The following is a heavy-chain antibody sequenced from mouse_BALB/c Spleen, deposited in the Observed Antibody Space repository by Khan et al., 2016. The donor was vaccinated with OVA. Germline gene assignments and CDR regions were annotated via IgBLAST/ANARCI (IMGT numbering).Heavy chain of an antibody. CDR1: GFSLSRYN. CDR3: ARAYYRYDVYYAMDY. V-gene: IGHV2-6-4*01. D-gene: IGHD2-14*01. Sequence: VQLQESGPGLVAPSQTLSNTCTVSGFSLSRYNIHWVRQPPGGGLEWLGMIWGGGHTDYNSTLKSRLSISKDNSKSQVFLKMNSLQTDDTAMYYCARAYYRYDVYYAMDYWGQGTSVTVSA. CDR2: IWGGGHT. J-gene: IGHJ4*01.